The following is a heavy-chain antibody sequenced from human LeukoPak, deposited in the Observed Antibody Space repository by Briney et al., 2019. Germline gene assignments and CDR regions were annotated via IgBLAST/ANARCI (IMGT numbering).Heavy chain of an antibody. J-gene: IGHJ3*01. V-gene: IGHV5-51*01. CDR3: ARPNITYYYDSSGYDGFDV. CDR2: IYPNDSDT. CDR1: GYNFSNYW. D-gene: IGHD3-22*01. Sequence: GESLKISCKCSGYNFSNYWIAWVRPMPGKGLEWMGIIYPNDSDTRYRPSFQGQVSISADKSINTAYLQWSSLKASDTAMYFCARPNITYYYDSSGYDGFDVWGQGTMVTVSS.